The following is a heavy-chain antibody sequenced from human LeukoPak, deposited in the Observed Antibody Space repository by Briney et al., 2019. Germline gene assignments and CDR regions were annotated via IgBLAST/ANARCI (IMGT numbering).Heavy chain of an antibody. CDR3: ARDRYCGGDCYALTSTVDY. CDR1: GFTFSSYE. V-gene: IGHV3-48*03. D-gene: IGHD2-21*02. CDR2: ISSSGSTI. Sequence: GGSLRLSCAASGFTFSSYEMNWVRQAPGKGLEWVSYISSSGSTIYYADSVKGRFTISRDNAKNSLYLQMNSLRAEDTAVYYCARDRYCGGDCYALTSTVDYWGQGTLVTVSS. J-gene: IGHJ4*02.